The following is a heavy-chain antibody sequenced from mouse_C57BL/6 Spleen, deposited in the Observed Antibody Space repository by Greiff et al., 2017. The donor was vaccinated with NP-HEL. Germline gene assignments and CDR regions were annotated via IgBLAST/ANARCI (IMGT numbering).Heavy chain of an antibody. D-gene: IGHD2-5*01. CDR3: ARSGYYSNYSFAY. V-gene: IGHV1-64*01. J-gene: IGHJ3*01. Sequence: QVQLQQPGAELVKPGASVKLSCKASGYTFTSYWMNWVKQRPGQGLEWIGMIHPNSGSTNYNEKFKSKATLTVDKSSSTAYMQLSSLTSEDSAVYYCARSGYYSNYSFAYWGQGTLVTVSA. CDR2: IHPNSGST. CDR1: GYTFTSYW.